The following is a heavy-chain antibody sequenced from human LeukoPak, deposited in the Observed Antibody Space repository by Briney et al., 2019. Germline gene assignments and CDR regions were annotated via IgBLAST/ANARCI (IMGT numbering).Heavy chain of an antibody. D-gene: IGHD3-10*01. Sequence: PGGSLRLSCAASGFTVSSNYMSWVRQAPGKGLEWVSVIYSGGSTYYADSVKGRFTIFRDNSKNTLYLQMNSLRAEDTAVYYCARELGITMVRGAYGMDVWGQGTTVTVSS. CDR1: GFTVSSNY. CDR2: IYSGGST. CDR3: ARELGITMVRGAYGMDV. J-gene: IGHJ6*02. V-gene: IGHV3-53*01.